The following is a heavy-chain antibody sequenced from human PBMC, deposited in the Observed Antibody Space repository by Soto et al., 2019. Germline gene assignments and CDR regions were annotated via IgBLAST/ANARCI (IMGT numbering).Heavy chain of an antibody. CDR1: GGTFSSYA. D-gene: IGHD3-3*01. V-gene: IGHV1-69*13. Sequence: ASVKVSCKASGGTFSSYAISWVRQAPGQGLEWMGGIIPIFGTANYAQKIQGRVTITADESTSTAYMELSSLRSEDTAVYYCARGGVGVRTTIFGVVTDAFDIWGQGTMVTVSS. J-gene: IGHJ3*02. CDR2: IIPIFGTA. CDR3: ARGGVGVRTTIFGVVTDAFDI.